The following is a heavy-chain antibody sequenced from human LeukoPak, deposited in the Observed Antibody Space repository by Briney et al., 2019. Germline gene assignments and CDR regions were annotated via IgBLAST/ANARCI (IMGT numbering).Heavy chain of an antibody. V-gene: IGHV3-53*01. CDR3: AKDQGYSSAWYSRDGFDM. CDR1: GFTVSSNS. J-gene: IGHJ3*02. D-gene: IGHD6-19*01. Sequence: GGSLRLSCAASGFTVSSNSMSWVRQAPGEGLEWVSLIYSGGSTYYADSVKGRFTISRDNSKNTLFLQMNSLRAEDTAVYYCAKDQGYSSAWYSRDGFDMWGQGTMVTVSS. CDR2: IYSGGST.